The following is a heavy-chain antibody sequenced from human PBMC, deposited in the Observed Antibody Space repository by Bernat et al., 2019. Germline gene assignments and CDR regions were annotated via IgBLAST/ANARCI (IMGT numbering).Heavy chain of an antibody. CDR1: GFTFSSYW. V-gene: IGHV3-7*03. Sequence: EVQLVESGGGLVQPGGSLRLSCAASGFTFSSYWMSWVRQAPGKGLEWVANIKQDGSEKYYVDSGKGRFTSSRDNAKNYLYLQMNSLRAEDTAVYYCAVLGTTGSFDYWGQGTLVTVSS. CDR2: IKQDGSEK. J-gene: IGHJ4*02. CDR3: AVLGTTGSFDY. D-gene: IGHD4-17*01.